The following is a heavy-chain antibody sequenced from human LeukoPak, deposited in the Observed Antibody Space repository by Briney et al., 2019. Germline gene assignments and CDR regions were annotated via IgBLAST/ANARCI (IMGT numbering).Heavy chain of an antibody. CDR1: GGSISSGGFS. D-gene: IGHD5-18*01. V-gene: IGHV4-30-2*01. J-gene: IGHJ3*02. CDR2: IYHSGST. CDR3: ARGDSYDYGHAFDI. Sequence: SQTLSLTCAVSGGSISSGGFSWTWIRQPPGKGLEWIAYIYHSGSTYYNPSLESRVTISVDESKNQFSLKLSSVTAADTAVYYCARGDSYDYGHAFDIWGQGAMVTVSS.